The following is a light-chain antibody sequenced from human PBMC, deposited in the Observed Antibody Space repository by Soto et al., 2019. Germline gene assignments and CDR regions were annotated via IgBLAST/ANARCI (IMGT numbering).Light chain of an antibody. V-gene: IGLV3-25*02. CDR2: KDS. Sequence: SYELTQQPSVSVSPRQTASITCSGDALPKQYAYWYQKKPGQAPVMVIYKDSERPSGIPERFSGSSSRTTATLTISGVQAEDEADYFCQSPDSSGTTWVFGGGTKLTV. J-gene: IGLJ3*02. CDR1: ALPKQY. CDR3: QSPDSSGTTWV.